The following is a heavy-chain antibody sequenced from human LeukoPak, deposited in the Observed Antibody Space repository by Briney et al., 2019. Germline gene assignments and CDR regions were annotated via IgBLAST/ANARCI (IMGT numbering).Heavy chain of an antibody. D-gene: IGHD1-26*01. J-gene: IGHJ4*02. V-gene: IGHV1-46*01. CDR3: ARDRWELPYYFDY. CDR1: GGTFSSYA. Sequence: ASVKVSCKASGGTFSSYAISWVRQAPGQGLEWMGILNSSGGSTTYAQKFQGRITMTRDASTSTVYMELRSLRSEDTAVYYCARDRWELPYYFDYWGQGTLVTVSS. CDR2: LNSSGGST.